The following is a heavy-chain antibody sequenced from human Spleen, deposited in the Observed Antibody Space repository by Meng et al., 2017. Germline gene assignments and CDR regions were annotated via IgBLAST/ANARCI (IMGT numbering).Heavy chain of an antibody. CDR3: ARESVAGTHWFDP. Sequence: QVQLQESGPGLVKPSQNLSLTCTVSGGSMSSGDYYWSWIRQPPGKGLEWIGYIYDSGYTYYNPSLKSRLTISVDTSKKQFSLKLSSVTAADTAVYYCARESVAGTHWFDPWGQGTLVTVSS. CDR1: GGSMSSGDYY. J-gene: IGHJ5*02. V-gene: IGHV4-30-4*01. D-gene: IGHD6-19*01. CDR2: IYDSGYT.